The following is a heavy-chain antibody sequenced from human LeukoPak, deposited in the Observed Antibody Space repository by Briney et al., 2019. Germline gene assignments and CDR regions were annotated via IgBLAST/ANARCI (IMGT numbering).Heavy chain of an antibody. Sequence: SETLSLTCTVSGGSISSSSYYWGWIRQPPGKGLEWIGSIYHSGSTYYNPSLKSRVTISVDRSKNQFSLKLISVTAADTAVYYCARVYSSGSRAFQHWGQGTLVTVSS. D-gene: IGHD6-19*01. CDR2: IYHSGST. CDR1: GGSISSSSYY. J-gene: IGHJ1*01. CDR3: ARVYSSGSRAFQH. V-gene: IGHV4-39*07.